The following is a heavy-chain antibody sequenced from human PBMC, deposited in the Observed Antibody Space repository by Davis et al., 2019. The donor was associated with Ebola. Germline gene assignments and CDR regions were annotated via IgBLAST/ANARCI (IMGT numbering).Heavy chain of an antibody. V-gene: IGHV4-39*01. J-gene: IGHJ4*02. Sequence: AGSLRLSCAASGDSIRDSVYSWGWVRQPPGKGLEWLGSVYYTGFVHYNPSLQSRVTVSVDRTKNEFSLQLRSVTAADTAVYFCARRDSRAYGSEWGVDFWGQGILVTVSS. D-gene: IGHD6-19*01. CDR3: ARRDSRAYGSEWGVDF. CDR2: VYYTGFV. CDR1: GDSIRDSVYS.